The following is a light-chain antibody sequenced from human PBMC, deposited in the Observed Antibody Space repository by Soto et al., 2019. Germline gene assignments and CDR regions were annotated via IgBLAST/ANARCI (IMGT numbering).Light chain of an antibody. CDR3: QQANSFPLT. CDR1: QSVSSN. CDR2: GAS. J-gene: IGKJ5*01. Sequence: IEMTQSPATLSVSPGERATLSCRASQSVSSNLVWYQQKPGQAPRLLIYGASTRVTGIPARFSGSGSGTDFTLTISSLQPEDFATYYCQQANSFPLTFGQGTRLEIK. V-gene: IGKV3-15*01.